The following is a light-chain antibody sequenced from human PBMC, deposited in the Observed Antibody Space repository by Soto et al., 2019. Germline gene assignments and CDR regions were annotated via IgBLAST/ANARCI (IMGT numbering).Light chain of an antibody. CDR2: AAS. CDR1: QGISSY. Sequence: DIQLTQSPSFLSASVGDRVTITCRASQGISSYLAWYQQKPGKAPKLLIYAASTLQSGVPSRFSGSGSGTEFTLTISSLQSEDFATYYCQQLNSYPLTFGGGPKVEIK. V-gene: IGKV1-9*01. J-gene: IGKJ4*01. CDR3: QQLNSYPLT.